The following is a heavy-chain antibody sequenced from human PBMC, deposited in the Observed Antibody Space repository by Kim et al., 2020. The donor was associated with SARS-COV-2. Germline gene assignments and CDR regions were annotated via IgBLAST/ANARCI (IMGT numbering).Heavy chain of an antibody. V-gene: IGHV4-34*01. J-gene: IGHJ5*02. CDR2: INHSGST. CDR3: ARGGRHDYGDYGGGWFDP. D-gene: IGHD4-17*01. Sequence: SETLSLTCAVYGGSFSGYYWSWIRQPPGKGLEWIGEINHSGSTNYNPSLKSRVTISVDTSKNQFSLKLSSVTAADTAVYYCARGGRHDYGDYGGGWFDPWGQGTLVTVSS. CDR1: GGSFSGYY.